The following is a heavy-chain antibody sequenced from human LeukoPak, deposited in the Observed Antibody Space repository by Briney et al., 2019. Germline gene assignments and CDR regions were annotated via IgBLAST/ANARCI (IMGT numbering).Heavy chain of an antibody. Sequence: PGGSLRLSCAASGFTFSSYGMHWGRQAPGKGLEWVAVISYDGSKKYYADSVKGRFTISRDNTKKTLYLQMPSLRAEDPALYYCAKDVYSSGWYNWFDPWGQGTLLTVSS. CDR1: GFTFSSYG. J-gene: IGHJ5*02. CDR3: AKDVYSSGWYNWFDP. D-gene: IGHD6-19*01. V-gene: IGHV3-30*18. CDR2: ISYDGSKK.